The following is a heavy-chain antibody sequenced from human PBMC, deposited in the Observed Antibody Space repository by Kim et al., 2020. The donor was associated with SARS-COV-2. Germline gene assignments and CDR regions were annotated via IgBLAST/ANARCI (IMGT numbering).Heavy chain of an antibody. CDR2: ISYDGSNK. J-gene: IGHJ6*02. V-gene: IGHV3-30-3*01. CDR3: ARDPGYYDFWTTEGVYGMDV. D-gene: IGHD3-3*01. Sequence: GGSLRLSCAASGFTFSSYAMHWVRQAPGKGLEWVAVISYDGSNKYYADSVKGRFTISRDNSKNTLYLQMNSLRAEDTAVYYCARDPGYYDFWTTEGVYGMDVWGQGTTVTVSS. CDR1: GFTFSSYA.